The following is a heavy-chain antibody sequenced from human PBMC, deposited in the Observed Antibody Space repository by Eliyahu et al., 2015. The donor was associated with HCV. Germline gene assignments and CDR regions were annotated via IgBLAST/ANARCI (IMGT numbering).Heavy chain of an antibody. J-gene: IGHJ3*02. Sequence: EVQLVESGGRLVQPGGSLRLSCAASGFTFSNYYMNWVRQAPGKGLEXVANIKGDASETFYVDSVKGRFTISRDNDENSVYLQIESLRAEDTAMYYCARENMIEVGGFDIWGQGTMVTVSS. V-gene: IGHV3-7*01. CDR3: ARENMIEVGGFDI. CDR1: GFTFSNYY. CDR2: IKGDASET. D-gene: IGHD3-22*01.